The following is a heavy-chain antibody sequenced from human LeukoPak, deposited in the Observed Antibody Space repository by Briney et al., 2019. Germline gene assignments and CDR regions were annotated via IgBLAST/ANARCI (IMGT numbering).Heavy chain of an antibody. V-gene: IGHV3-23*01. J-gene: IGHJ4*02. CDR1: GFTFSSYA. Sequence: GGSLRLPCATFGFTFSSYAMSWVRQAPGKGLEWVSAISGSGDSTYYADSVKGRFTISRDNSKNTLYLQMNSLRAEDTAIYYCAKESSALGYWGQGTLVTVSS. CDR3: AKESSALGY. CDR2: ISGSGDST. D-gene: IGHD3-16*01.